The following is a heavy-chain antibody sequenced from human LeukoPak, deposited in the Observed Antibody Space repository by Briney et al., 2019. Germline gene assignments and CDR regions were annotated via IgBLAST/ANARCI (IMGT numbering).Heavy chain of an antibody. CDR2: ISDRTRNT. J-gene: IGHJ4*02. CDR1: GFTFSSYT. V-gene: IGHV3-23*01. CDR3: TTRPQHHFDD. Sequence: GGSLRLSCATSGFTFSSYTMNWVRQTPGKGLEWVSTISDRTRNTHYADSVNGRFTISRDDSLNMVYLQMDRLTVEDTAVYYCTTRPQHHFDDGRQGCQVT.